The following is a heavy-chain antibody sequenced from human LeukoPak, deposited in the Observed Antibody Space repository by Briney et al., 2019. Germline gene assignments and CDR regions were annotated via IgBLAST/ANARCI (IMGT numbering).Heavy chain of an antibody. D-gene: IGHD1-7*01. Sequence: SVKASCKASGATFSSYAISWVRQAPGQGLEWMGGIIPIFGTANYAQKFQGRVTITADESTSTAYMELSSLRSEDTAVYYCAREYGVTGTTTNWFDPWGQGTLVTVSS. J-gene: IGHJ5*02. V-gene: IGHV1-69*13. CDR3: AREYGVTGTTTNWFDP. CDR1: GATFSSYA. CDR2: IIPIFGTA.